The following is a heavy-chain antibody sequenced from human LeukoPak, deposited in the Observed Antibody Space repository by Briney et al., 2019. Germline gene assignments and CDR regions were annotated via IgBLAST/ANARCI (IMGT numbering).Heavy chain of an antibody. D-gene: IGHD3-10*01. CDR3: ARDTGGSGSYAYYGLDV. Sequence: SETLSPTCSVSDGSISSYYWSWIRQPAGKGLEWIGRIYSSESTNYNPSLKSRVTMSVDTSKNQFSLNLSSVTAADTAVYYCARDTGGSGSYAYYGLDVWGQGTTVTVSS. J-gene: IGHJ6*02. CDR1: DGSISSYY. V-gene: IGHV4-4*07. CDR2: IYSSEST.